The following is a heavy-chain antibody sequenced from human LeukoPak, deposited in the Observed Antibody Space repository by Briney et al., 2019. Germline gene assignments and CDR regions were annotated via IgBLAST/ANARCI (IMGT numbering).Heavy chain of an antibody. J-gene: IGHJ6*03. CDR2: ISGSGGST. D-gene: IGHD4-17*01. CDR3: AKAITVSYYYYYMDV. CDR1: GFTFSSYA. Sequence: PGGSLRLSCAASGFTFSSYAMSWVRQAPGKGLEWVSAISGSGGSTYYADSVKGRFTISRDNSKNTLYLQMNSLRAEDTAVYYCAKAITVSYYYYYMDVWGKGTTVTVSS. V-gene: IGHV3-23*01.